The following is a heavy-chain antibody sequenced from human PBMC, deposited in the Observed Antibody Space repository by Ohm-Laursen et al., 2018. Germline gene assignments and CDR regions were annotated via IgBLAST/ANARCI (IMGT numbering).Heavy chain of an antibody. CDR3: AALAASSLHY. Sequence: GSLRLSCSATGFTVSSNYMSWIRQAPGRGLEWVSYIGISGTPIYYPDSMKGRFTISRDNAKNVVFLQMSSLRADDTATYYCAALAASSLHYWGQGTVVTVSS. CDR1: GFTVSSNY. CDR2: IGISGTPI. D-gene: IGHD6-25*01. J-gene: IGHJ4*02. V-gene: IGHV3-11*01.